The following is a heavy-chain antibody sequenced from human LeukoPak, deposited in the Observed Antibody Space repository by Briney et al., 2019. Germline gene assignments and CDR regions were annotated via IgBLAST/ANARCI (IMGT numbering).Heavy chain of an antibody. CDR3: ARGGGYASPIGY. V-gene: IGHV4-59*01. J-gene: IGHJ4*02. CDR1: GGSLSTYY. Sequence: SETLSLTCTLSGGSLSTYYWSWIRQPPGKGLEWSGYIYHSGSTNYNPPPKSRVTISVDTSKSQFSLKLSSVTAADTAVYYCARGGGYASPIGYWGQGALVTVSS. CDR2: IYHSGST. D-gene: IGHD5-12*01.